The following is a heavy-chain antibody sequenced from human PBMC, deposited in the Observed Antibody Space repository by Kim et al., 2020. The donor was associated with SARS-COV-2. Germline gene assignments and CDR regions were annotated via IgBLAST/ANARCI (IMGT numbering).Heavy chain of an antibody. V-gene: IGHV3-33*06. J-gene: IGHJ4*02. D-gene: IGHD3-22*01. Sequence: GGSLRLSCAASGFTFSSYGMHWVRQAPGKGLEWVAVIWFDGSNKYYADSVKGRFTISRDNSKNTLYLQMNSLRAEDTAVYYCAKRRNRYYDSSGYTGYFDIWGQRALFTASS. CDR1: GFTFSSYG. CDR3: AKRRNRYYDSSGYTGYFDI. CDR2: IWFDGSNK.